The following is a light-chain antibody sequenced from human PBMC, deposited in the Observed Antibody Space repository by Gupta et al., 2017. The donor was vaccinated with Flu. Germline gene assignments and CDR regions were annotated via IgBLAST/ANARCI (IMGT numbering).Light chain of an antibody. CDR2: DIT. CDR3: CSMTITHSRV. J-gene: IGLJ3*02. CDR1: SSDFTSHNS. V-gene: IGLV2-11*01. Sequence: QSALTQPRSVSGSPGQSVTISCTESSSDFTSHNSVSWYQQYPGKGPKLIVYDITKRPSGVPDRFSGSKSGNTVSLTVSGLQADDEADYYCCSMTITHSRVFGGGTKLTVL.